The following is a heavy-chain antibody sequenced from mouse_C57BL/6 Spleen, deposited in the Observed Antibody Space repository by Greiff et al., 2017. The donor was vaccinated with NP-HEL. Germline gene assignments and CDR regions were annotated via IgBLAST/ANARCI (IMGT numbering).Heavy chain of an antibody. Sequence: VQLKQPGTELVKPGASVKLSCKASGYTFTSYWMHWVKQRPGQGLEWIGNINPSNGGTNYNEKFKSKATLTVDKSSSTAYMQLSSLTSEDSAVYYCAIDSSGYESAMDYWGQGTSVTVSS. V-gene: IGHV1-53*01. CDR3: AIDSSGYESAMDY. J-gene: IGHJ4*01. CDR1: GYTFTSYW. D-gene: IGHD3-2*02. CDR2: INPSNGGT.